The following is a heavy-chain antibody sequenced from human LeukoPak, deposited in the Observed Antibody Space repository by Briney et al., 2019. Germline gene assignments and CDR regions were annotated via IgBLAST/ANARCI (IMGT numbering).Heavy chain of an antibody. D-gene: IGHD6-19*01. CDR3: ARAARAVAGTLDY. Sequence: SVKVSCNASGGTFSSYAISWVRQAPGQGLEWMGRIIPIFGTANYAQKFQGRVTITTDESTSTAYMELSSLRSEDTAVYYCARAARAVAGTLDYWGQGTLVTVSS. CDR1: GGTFSSYA. J-gene: IGHJ4*02. V-gene: IGHV1-69*05. CDR2: IIPIFGTA.